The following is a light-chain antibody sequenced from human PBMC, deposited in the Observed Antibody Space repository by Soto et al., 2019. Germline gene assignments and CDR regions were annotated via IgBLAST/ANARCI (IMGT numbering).Light chain of an antibody. CDR2: EVS. J-gene: IGLJ1*01. V-gene: IGLV2-14*01. CDR1: SSDVGGYNY. CDR3: SSYTSSSAYV. Sequence: QSALTQPASVSGSPGQSITFSCTGTSSDVGGYNYVSWYQQHPGKAPKLMISEVSNRPSGVSNRFSGSKSANTASLTISGLQAEDEADYYCSSYTSSSAYVFGTGTTLTVL.